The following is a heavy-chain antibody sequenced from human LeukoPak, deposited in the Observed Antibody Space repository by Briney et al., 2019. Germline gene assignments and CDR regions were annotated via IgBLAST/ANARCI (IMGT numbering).Heavy chain of an antibody. Sequence: QPGGSLRLSCAASGFTFSSYAMHWVRQAPGKGLEWVAVISYDGSNKYYADSVKGRFTISRDNSKNTLYLQMNSLRAEDTAVYYCARARAVAGMAAHWGQGTLVTVSS. CDR2: ISYDGSNK. CDR3: ARARAVAGMAAH. CDR1: GFTFSSYA. J-gene: IGHJ4*02. V-gene: IGHV3-30-3*01. D-gene: IGHD6-19*01.